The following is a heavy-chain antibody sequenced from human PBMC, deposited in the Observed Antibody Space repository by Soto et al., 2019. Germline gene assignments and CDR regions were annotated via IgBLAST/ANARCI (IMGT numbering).Heavy chain of an antibody. Sequence: GESLKISCKGSGYSFTSYWISWVRQMPGKGLEWMGRIDPSDSYTNYSPSFQGHVTISADKSISTAYLQWSSLKASDTAMYYCARMGRGILWFGEAPGYYGMDVWGQGTTVTVSS. V-gene: IGHV5-10-1*01. J-gene: IGHJ6*02. CDR1: GYSFTSYW. CDR3: ARMGRGILWFGEAPGYYGMDV. D-gene: IGHD3-10*01. CDR2: IDPSDSYT.